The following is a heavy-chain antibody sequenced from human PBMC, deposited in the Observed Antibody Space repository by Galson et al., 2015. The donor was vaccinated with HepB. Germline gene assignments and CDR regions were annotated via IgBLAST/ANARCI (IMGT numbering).Heavy chain of an antibody. D-gene: IGHD1/OR15-1a*01. CDR2: INPSGGST. Sequence: SVKVSCKAFGYTFSSYYMHWVRQAPGQGLEWMGIINPSGGSTRYAQKFQGRVTMTRDTSTSTVYMELSSLRSEDTAVYYCARDQGYEQDFYYFDYWGQGTLVTVSS. J-gene: IGHJ4*02. CDR1: GYTFSSYY. V-gene: IGHV1-46*01. CDR3: ARDQGYEQDFYYFDY.